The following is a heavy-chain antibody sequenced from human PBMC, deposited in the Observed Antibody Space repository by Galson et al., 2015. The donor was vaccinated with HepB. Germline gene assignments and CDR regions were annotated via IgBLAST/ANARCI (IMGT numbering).Heavy chain of an antibody. CDR2: IKNKAHGETR. J-gene: IGHJ4*02. Sequence: SLRLSCAASGFVFSNAWMNWVRQVPGKGLEWVGRIKNKAHGETRDYAAPVKGRLTVSRGDSKNTLYLQMNSVTTEDTAMYYCATGEDGHSHWGQGTLVTVSS. CDR3: ATGEDGHSH. V-gene: IGHV3-15*01. D-gene: IGHD5-24*01. CDR1: GFVFSNAW.